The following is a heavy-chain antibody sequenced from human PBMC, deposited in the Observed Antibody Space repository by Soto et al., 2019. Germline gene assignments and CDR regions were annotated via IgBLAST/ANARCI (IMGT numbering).Heavy chain of an antibody. CDR1: GFTFSSYA. CDR2: ISYDGSNK. Sequence: QVQLVESVGGVVQPGRSLILSCAASGFTFSSYAMHWVRQAPGKGLEWVAVISYDGSNKYYADSVKGRFTISRDNSKNPLYLQMNSLRAEDTAVYYCARGSGWYSDYYYGMDVWGQGTTVTVSS. D-gene: IGHD6-19*01. V-gene: IGHV3-30-3*01. CDR3: ARGSGWYSDYYYGMDV. J-gene: IGHJ6*02.